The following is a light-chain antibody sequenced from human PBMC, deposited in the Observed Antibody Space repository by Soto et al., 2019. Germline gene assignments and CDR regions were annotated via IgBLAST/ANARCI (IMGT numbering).Light chain of an antibody. CDR1: QTIDTY. J-gene: IGKJ2*01. V-gene: IGKV1-39*01. CDR2: AAT. CDR3: QQNFNFPRT. Sequence: DIQLTQSPSSLSASLGDGVTITWRASQTIDTYVNWYQHKPGTAPKVLIYAATYLQNGVPSRFSGTGSGADFNLTISSLQPEDFATYYCQQNFNFPRTFGQGTQVDIK.